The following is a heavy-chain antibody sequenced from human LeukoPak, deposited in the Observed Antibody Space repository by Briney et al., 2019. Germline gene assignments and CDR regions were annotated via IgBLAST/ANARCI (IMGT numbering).Heavy chain of an antibody. CDR2: ISSSSSAI. CDR3: AREGAAAGSFDY. D-gene: IGHD6-13*01. V-gene: IGHV3-48*01. Sequence: PGGSLRLSCAASGFTFSTFSMNWVRQAPGKGLECVSYISSSSSAIHYADSVKGRFTISRDNAKNSLYLQMNSLRAEDTAVYYCAREGAAAGSFDYCGQGTLVTVSS. J-gene: IGHJ4*02. CDR1: GFTFSTFS.